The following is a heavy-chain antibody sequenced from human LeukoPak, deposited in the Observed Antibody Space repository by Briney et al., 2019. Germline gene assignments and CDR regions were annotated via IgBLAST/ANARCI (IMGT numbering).Heavy chain of an antibody. CDR1: GYTFTGYY. V-gene: IGHV1-2*02. Sequence: ASVTVSCKASGYTFTGYYMHWVRQAPGQGLEWMGWINPNSGGTNYAQKFQGRVTMTRDTSISTAYMELSRLRSDDTAVYYCVRSLIVVVPAAPRSLDYWGQGTLVTVSS. D-gene: IGHD2-2*01. CDR2: INPNSGGT. CDR3: VRSLIVVVPAAPRSLDY. J-gene: IGHJ4*02.